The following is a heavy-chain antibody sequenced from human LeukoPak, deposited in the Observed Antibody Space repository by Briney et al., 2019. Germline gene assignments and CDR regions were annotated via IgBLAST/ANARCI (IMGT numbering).Heavy chain of an antibody. CDR3: GRDLRMITFGGVIAQGDY. CDR2: IYSGGST. CDR1: GFTVSSNY. V-gene: IGHV3-66*02. J-gene: IGHJ4*02. D-gene: IGHD3-16*02. Sequence: PGGSLRLSCAASGFTVSSNYMSWVRQAPGKGLEWVSVIYSGGSTYYADSVKGRFTISRDNSKNTLYLQMNSLRAEDTAVYYCGRDLRMITFGGVIAQGDYWGQGTLATVSS.